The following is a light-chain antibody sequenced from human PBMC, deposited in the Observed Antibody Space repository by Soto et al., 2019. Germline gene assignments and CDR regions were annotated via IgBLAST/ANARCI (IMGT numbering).Light chain of an antibody. V-gene: IGLV2-23*01. Sequence: QSALTQPASVYGSPGQSITISCTGTSSDVGGSGLVSWYQFHPGKAPKLLIFEGFKRPSGVSNRFSGSKSGSTASLTISGLQAEDEADYYCCSYAGRSTWDVVFGGGTKLTVL. CDR3: CSYAGRSTWDVV. CDR1: SSDVGGSGL. CDR2: EGF. J-gene: IGLJ2*01.